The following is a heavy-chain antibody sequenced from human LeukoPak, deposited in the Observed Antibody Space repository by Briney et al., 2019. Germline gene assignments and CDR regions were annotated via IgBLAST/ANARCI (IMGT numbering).Heavy chain of an antibody. Sequence: GGSLRLSCAASGFTFSSYSMTWVRQAPGKGLEWVSSISSSSSYIYYADSVKGRFTISRDNSKNTLYLQMNSLRAEDTAVYYCARARPYCSGGSCYSGGVDYWGQGTLVTVSS. CDR3: ARARPYCSGGSCYSGGVDY. CDR2: ISSSSSYI. V-gene: IGHV3-21*01. J-gene: IGHJ4*02. CDR1: GFTFSSYS. D-gene: IGHD2-15*01.